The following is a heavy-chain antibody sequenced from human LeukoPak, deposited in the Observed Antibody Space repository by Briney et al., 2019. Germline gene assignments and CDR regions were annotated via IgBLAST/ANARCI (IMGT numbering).Heavy chain of an antibody. CDR2: ISWNSGSI. J-gene: IGHJ4*02. CDR3: AKVVMNSYGYSFDY. CDR1: GFTFDDYA. Sequence: GRSLRLSCAASGFTFDDYAMHWVRQAPGKGLEWVSGISWNSGSIGYADSVKGRFTISRDNAKNSLYLQMNSLRAEDTALYYCAKVVMNSYGYSFDYWGQGTLVTVSS. V-gene: IGHV3-9*01. D-gene: IGHD5-18*01.